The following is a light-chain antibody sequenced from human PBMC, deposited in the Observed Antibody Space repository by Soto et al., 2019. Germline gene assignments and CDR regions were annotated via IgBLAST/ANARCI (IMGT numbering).Light chain of an antibody. CDR2: VAS. CDR1: QSINRY. J-gene: IGKJ5*01. CDR3: QQSYGTPIT. V-gene: IGKV1-39*01. Sequence: DIQITQSPSSLSASVGDRVTITCRASQSINRYLNWYQQKPGKAPNLLIYVASSLQSEVPSRFSGSGSGTDFTLTITSLQPEDFATYYCQQSYGTPITFGQGTRLEIK.